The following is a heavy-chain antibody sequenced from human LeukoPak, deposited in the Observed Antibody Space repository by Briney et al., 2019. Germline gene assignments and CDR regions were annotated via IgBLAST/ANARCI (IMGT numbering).Heavy chain of an antibody. CDR1: GGTFSSYA. CDR2: IIPILGIA. J-gene: IGHJ2*01. CDR3: AGPYSSGWIHYWYFDL. Sequence: ASVKVSCKASGGTFSSYAISWVRQAPGQGLEWMGRIIPILGIANYAQKFQGRVTITADKSTSTAYMELSSLRSEDTAVYYCAGPYSSGWIHYWYFDLWGRGTLVTVSS. D-gene: IGHD6-19*01. V-gene: IGHV1-69*04.